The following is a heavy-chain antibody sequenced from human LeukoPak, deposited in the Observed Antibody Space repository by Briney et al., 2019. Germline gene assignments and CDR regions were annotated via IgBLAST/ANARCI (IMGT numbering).Heavy chain of an antibody. V-gene: IGHV3-48*01. Sequence: GGSLRLSCAASGFTFSLFPMSWVRQAPGKGLEWVSSIGDSGDTTYYTDSVKGRFTISRDNAKNSLFLQMNSLRAEDTAVCYRARDHEDRSSWYEPFDSWGQGTLVTVPS. J-gene: IGHJ4*02. CDR3: ARDHEDRSSWYEPFDS. CDR1: GFTFSLFP. D-gene: IGHD6-13*01. CDR2: IGDSGDTT.